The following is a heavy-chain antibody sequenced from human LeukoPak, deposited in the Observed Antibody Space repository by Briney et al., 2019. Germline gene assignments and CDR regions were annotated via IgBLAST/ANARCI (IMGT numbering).Heavy chain of an antibody. CDR1: GFTFSDYS. CDR3: ARDTDGFYDRSGYYYGVDFDY. V-gene: IGHV3-48*04. Sequence: PGGSLRLSCAASGFTFSDYSMNWVRQAPGKGLEWVSYISSSSSTIYYADSVKGRFTISRDNAKNSLYLQMNSLRAEDTAVYYCARDTDGFYDRSGYYYGVDFDYWGQGTLVTVSS. J-gene: IGHJ4*02. CDR2: ISSSSSTI. D-gene: IGHD3-22*01.